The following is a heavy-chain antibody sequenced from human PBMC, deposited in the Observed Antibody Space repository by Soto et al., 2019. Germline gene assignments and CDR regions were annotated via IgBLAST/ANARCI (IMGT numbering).Heavy chain of an antibody. CDR1: GGSFSTYC. V-gene: IGHV4-34*01. J-gene: IGHJ4*02. CDR3: ARGLNWNYGAFDY. Sequence: SETLSLTCAVYGGSFSTYCWSWIRQPPGKGLEWLGEINHRGSTNYYPSLKSRLTISVDTSKNQFSLNLISVTAADRAVYYCARGLNWNYGAFDYWGQGTLVTVSS. D-gene: IGHD1-7*01. CDR2: INHRGST.